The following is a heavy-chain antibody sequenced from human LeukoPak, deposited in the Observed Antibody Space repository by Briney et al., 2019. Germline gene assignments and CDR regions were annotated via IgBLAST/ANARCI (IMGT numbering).Heavy chain of an antibody. CDR1: GGSISSSSYY. CDR2: IYYSGST. D-gene: IGHD2-8*01. Sequence: SETLSLTCTVSGGSISSSSYYWGWIRQPPGKGLEWIGSIYYSGSTYYNPSLKSRVNISVDTSKNQFSLKLSSVTAADTAVYYCARASGGVYYFDYWGQGTLVTVSS. V-gene: IGHV4-39*07. J-gene: IGHJ4*02. CDR3: ARASGGVYYFDY.